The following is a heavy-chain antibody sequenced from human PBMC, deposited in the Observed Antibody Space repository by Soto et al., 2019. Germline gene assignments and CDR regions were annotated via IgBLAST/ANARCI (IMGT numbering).Heavy chain of an antibody. CDR3: AREGAQGIPAASLLGMDV. CDR1: GGTFSSYA. V-gene: IGHV1-69*13. Sequence: SVKVSCKASGGTFSSYAISWVRQAPGQGLEWMGGIIPIFGTANYAQKFQGRVTITADESTSTAYMELSSLRSEDTAVYYCAREGAQGIPAASLLGMDVRGQGTTVTVSS. J-gene: IGHJ6*02. D-gene: IGHD2-2*01. CDR2: IIPIFGTA.